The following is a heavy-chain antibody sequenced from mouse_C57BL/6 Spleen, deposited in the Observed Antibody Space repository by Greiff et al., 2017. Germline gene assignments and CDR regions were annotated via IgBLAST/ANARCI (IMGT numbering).Heavy chain of an antibody. V-gene: IGHV1-19*01. J-gene: IGHJ2*01. CDR3: ARHYDGSSYVGY. D-gene: IGHD1-1*01. CDR2: IIPYNGGT. CDR1: GYTFTDYS. Sequence: EVQLQESGPVLVKPGASVKMSCKDSGYTFTDYSMNWVKQSHGKSLEWIGVIIPYNGGTSYNQKFKGKATLTVNKSSSTADIERNSLTSEDTAVYDSARHYDGSSYVGYWGQGTTLTVSS.